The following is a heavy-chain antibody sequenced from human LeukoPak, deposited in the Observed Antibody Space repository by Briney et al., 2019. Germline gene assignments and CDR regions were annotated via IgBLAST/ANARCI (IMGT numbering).Heavy chain of an antibody. D-gene: IGHD3-22*01. CDR1: GFTFSSYA. Sequence: GGSLRLSRAASGFTFSSYAMSWVRQAPGKGLEWVSAISGSGGSTYYADSVKGRFTISRDNSKNTLYLQMNSLRAEDTAVYYCAKDHSSGYYYDFDYWGQGTLVTVSS. CDR3: AKDHSSGYYYDFDY. CDR2: ISGSGGST. J-gene: IGHJ4*02. V-gene: IGHV3-23*01.